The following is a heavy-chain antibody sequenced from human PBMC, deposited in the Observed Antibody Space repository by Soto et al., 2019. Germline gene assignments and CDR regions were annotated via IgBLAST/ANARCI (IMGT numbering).Heavy chain of an antibody. CDR3: ARGRHKDDGGDDGGGGEESY. Sequence: QVQLVESGGGVVQPGRSLRLSCAASGFTFSSYGMHWVRQAPGKGLEWVAVIWYDGSNKYYADSVKGRFTISRDNAKNAQDVQRNSVRAEDTAAYYGARGRHKDDGGDDGGGGEESYWGQGTLVTVSS. CDR2: IWYDGSNK. CDR1: GFTFSSYG. J-gene: IGHJ4*02. D-gene: IGHD4-17*01. V-gene: IGHV3-33*01.